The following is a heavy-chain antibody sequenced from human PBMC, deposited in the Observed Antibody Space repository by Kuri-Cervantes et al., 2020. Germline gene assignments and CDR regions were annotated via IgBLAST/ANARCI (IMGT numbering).Heavy chain of an antibody. Sequence: GSLRLSCTVSGGSISSSTYYWGWIRQPPGKGLEWIGSIYYSGSTYYNPSLKSRVSISVDTSKNQFSLKLSSVTAADTAVYYCARQGGSQYYFDYWGQGTLVTVSS. J-gene: IGHJ4*02. CDR3: ARQGGSQYYFDY. D-gene: IGHD1-26*01. V-gene: IGHV4-39*01. CDR1: GGSISSSTYY. CDR2: IYYSGST.